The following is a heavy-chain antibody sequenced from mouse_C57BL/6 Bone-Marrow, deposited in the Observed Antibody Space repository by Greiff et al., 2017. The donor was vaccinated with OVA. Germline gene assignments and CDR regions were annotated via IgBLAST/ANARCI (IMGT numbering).Heavy chain of an antibody. D-gene: IGHD1-1*01. J-gene: IGHJ3*01. Sequence: QVQLKQPGAELVKPGASVKVSCKASGYTFTSYWMHWVKQRPGQGLEWIGRIHPSDSDTNYNQKFKGKATLTVDKSSSTAYMQLSSLTSEDSAVYYCAPGGSSYEFAYWGQGTLVTVSA. CDR1: GYTFTSYW. CDR3: APGGSSYEFAY. V-gene: IGHV1-74*01. CDR2: IHPSDSDT.